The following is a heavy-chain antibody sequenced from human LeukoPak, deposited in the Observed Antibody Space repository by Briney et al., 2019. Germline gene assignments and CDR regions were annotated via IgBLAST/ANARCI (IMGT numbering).Heavy chain of an antibody. D-gene: IGHD6-13*01. CDR2: ISYDGSNK. Sequence: GGSLRLSCAASGFTFSSYAMHWVRQAPGKGREWVAVISYDGSNKYYADSVKGRFTISRDNSKNTLYLQMNSLRAEDTAVYYCARRIAAAFDYWGQGTLVTVSS. J-gene: IGHJ4*02. CDR3: ARRIAAAFDY. V-gene: IGHV3-30*01. CDR1: GFTFSSYA.